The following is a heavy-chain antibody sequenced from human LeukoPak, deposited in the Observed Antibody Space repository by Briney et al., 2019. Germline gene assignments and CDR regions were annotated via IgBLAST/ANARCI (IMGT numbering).Heavy chain of an antibody. CDR1: GFTFSSYG. CDR2: IWYDGSNK. J-gene: IGHJ6*02. Sequence: GGSLRLSCAASGFTFSSYGMHWVRQAPGKGLEWVVVIWYDGSNKYYADSVKGRFTISGDNSKNTLYLQMNSLRAEDTAVYYCARDVEWNRGTGYSSSWPVYGMDVWGQGTTVTVSS. CDR3: ARDVEWNRGTGYSSSWPVYGMDV. V-gene: IGHV3-33*01. D-gene: IGHD6-13*01.